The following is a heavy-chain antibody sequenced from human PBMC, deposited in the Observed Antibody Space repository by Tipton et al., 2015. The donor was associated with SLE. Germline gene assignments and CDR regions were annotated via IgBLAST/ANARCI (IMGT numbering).Heavy chain of an antibody. Sequence: SLRLSCAASGFTFDDYAMHWVRQAPGKGLEWVSGISWNSGSIGYADSVKGRFTISRDNAKNSLYLQMNSLRAEDTALYYCAKGAVAGERYFQHWGQGTLVTVSS. CDR2: ISWNSGSI. V-gene: IGHV3-9*01. J-gene: IGHJ1*01. CDR1: GFTFDDYA. D-gene: IGHD6-19*01. CDR3: AKGAVAGERYFQH.